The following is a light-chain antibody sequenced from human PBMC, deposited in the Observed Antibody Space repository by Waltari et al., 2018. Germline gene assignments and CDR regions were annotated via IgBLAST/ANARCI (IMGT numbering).Light chain of an antibody. CDR2: AAS. J-gene: IGKJ4*01. CDR3: QQSYSVPLT. CDR1: QSISSY. V-gene: IGKV1-39*01. Sequence: DIQMTQSPSSVSAFVGDRVTITCRASQSISSYLNWYQQKPGKAPKLLIYAASSLQSGVPSRFSGSGSGTDFTLTISSLQPEDFATYYCQQSYSVPLTFGGGTKVEIK.